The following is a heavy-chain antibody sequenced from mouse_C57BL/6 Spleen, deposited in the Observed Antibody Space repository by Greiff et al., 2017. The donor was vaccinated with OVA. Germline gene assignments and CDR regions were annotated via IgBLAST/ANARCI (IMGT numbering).Heavy chain of an antibody. CDR3: ARWVVARWYFDV. CDR1: GYTFTSYW. CDR2: IYPGSGST. Sequence: VQLQQPGAELVKPGASVKMSCKASGYTFTSYWITWVKQRPGQGLEWIGDIYPGSGSTNYNEKFKSKATLTVDTSSSTAYMQLSSLTSEDSAVYYCARWVVARWYFDVWGTGTTVTVSS. J-gene: IGHJ1*03. V-gene: IGHV1-55*01. D-gene: IGHD1-1*01.